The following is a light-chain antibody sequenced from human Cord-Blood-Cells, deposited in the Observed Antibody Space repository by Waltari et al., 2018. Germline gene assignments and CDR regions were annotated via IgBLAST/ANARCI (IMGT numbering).Light chain of an antibody. J-gene: IGLJ3*02. Sequence: QSALPQPASVSGSPGQSITISCTGTRSDVGSYNLVSWYQQHPGKAPKLMIYEGSKRPSGVSKRFSGSKSGNTASLTISGLQAEDEADYYCCSYAGSSTLVFGGGTKLTVL. V-gene: IGLV2-23*01. CDR1: RSDVGSYNL. CDR2: EGS. CDR3: CSYAGSSTLV.